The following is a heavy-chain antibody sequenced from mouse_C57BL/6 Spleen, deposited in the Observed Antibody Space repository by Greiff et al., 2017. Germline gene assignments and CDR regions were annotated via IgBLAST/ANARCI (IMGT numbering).Heavy chain of an antibody. CDR1: GFTFSSYA. V-gene: IGHV5-4*01. CDR2: ISDGGSYT. CDR3: ARGGSRRDFDY. J-gene: IGHJ2*01. Sequence: EVQLVESGGGLVKPGGSLKLSCAASGFTFSSYAMSWVRQTPDKRLEWVATISDGGSYTYYPDNVKGRFTISRDNAKNNLYQQMSHLKSEDTAMYYCARGGSRRDFDYWGQGTTRTVSS.